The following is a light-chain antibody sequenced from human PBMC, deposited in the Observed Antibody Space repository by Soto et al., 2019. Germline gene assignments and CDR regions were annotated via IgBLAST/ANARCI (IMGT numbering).Light chain of an antibody. CDR2: EVS. CDR3: SSYTSSSVV. V-gene: IGLV2-14*01. CDR1: SSDVGGYNY. Sequence: QSVLTQPVSVSGSPGQSITISCTGTSSDVGGYNYVSWYQQHPGKAPKLMIYEVSNRPSGVSNRFSGSKSGNTASLTISGLQAEDEADYYCSSYTSSSVVFGGGTKLTVL. J-gene: IGLJ2*01.